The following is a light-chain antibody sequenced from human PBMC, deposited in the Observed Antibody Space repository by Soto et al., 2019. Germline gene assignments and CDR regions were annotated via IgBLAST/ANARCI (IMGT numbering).Light chain of an antibody. CDR1: GSNIGSNY. CDR3: AAWDDSLSGV. Sequence: QSVLTQPPSASGTPGQRVTISCSGSGSNIGSNYVYWYQQLPGTTPKLLIYCNDQRPSGVPDRFSGSKSGTSASLAITGLRAEDEADYYCAAWDDSLSGVFGGGTKVTVL. CDR2: CND. J-gene: IGLJ2*01. V-gene: IGLV1-47*02.